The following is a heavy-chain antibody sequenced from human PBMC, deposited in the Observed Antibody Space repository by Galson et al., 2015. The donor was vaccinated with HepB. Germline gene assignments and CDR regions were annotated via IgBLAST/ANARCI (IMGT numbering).Heavy chain of an antibody. CDR1: GFTFSSYA. CDR3: AKAPQYQLLNYYYYYYMDV. CDR2: ISGSGGST. V-gene: IGHV3-23*01. D-gene: IGHD2-2*01. J-gene: IGHJ6*03. Sequence: SLRLSCAASGFTFSSYAMSWVRQAPGKGLEWVSAISGSGGSTYYADSVKGRFTISRDNSKNTLYLQMNSLRAEDTAVYYCAKAPQYQLLNYYYYYYMDVWGKGTTVTVSS.